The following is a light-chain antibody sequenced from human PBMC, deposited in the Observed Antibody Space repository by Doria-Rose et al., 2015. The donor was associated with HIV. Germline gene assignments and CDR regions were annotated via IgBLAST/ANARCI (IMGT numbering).Light chain of an antibody. J-gene: IGKJ2*01. CDR3: QQYYTTPMYT. CDR2: GAS. CDR1: QDISNS. V-gene: IGKV1-NL1*01. Sequence: TQPPSSLSASVGDRVPITCRASQDISNSLAWYQQIPGKAPKLLVYGASRLETGVPPSFSGSGSGTDYTLTISSLQPEDFATYYCQQYYTTPMYTFGQGTKLEIK.